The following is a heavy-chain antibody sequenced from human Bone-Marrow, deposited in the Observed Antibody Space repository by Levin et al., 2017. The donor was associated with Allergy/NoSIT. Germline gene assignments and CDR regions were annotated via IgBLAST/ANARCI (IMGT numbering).Heavy chain of an antibody. CDR1: GGSFSGYY. D-gene: IGHD2-2*01. V-gene: IGHV4-34*01. J-gene: IGHJ6*03. Sequence: SETLSLTCAVYGGSFSGYYWSWIRQPPGKGLEWIGEINHSGSTNYNPSLKSRVTISVDTSKNQFSLKLSSVTAADTAVYYCARVPPAAPPPYYDYYMDVWGKGTTVTVSS. CDR3: ARVPPAAPPPYYDYYMDV. CDR2: INHSGST.